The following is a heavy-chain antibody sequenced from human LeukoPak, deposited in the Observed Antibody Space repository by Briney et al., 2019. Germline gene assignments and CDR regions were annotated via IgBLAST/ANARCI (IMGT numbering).Heavy chain of an antibody. CDR1: GGSISSGSYY. D-gene: IGHD4-17*01. CDR2: IYTSGST. CDR3: ARGDYGDQIFDY. J-gene: IGHJ4*02. V-gene: IGHV4-61*02. Sequence: SETLPLTCTVSGGSISSGSYYWSWIRQPAGKGLEWIGRIYTSGSTNYNPSLKRRVTISVDTSKNQFSLKLSSVTAADTAVYYCARGDYGDQIFDYWGQGTLVTVSS.